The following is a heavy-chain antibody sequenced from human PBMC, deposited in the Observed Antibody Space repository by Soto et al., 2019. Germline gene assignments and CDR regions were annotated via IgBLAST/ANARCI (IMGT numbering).Heavy chain of an antibody. CDR2: ITPGGDNT. CDR1: GFTFTSHA. V-gene: IGHV3-23*01. Sequence: GGSLRLSCAASGFTFTSHAMNWVRQAPGKGLEWVAGITPGGDNTYYADSVKGRFTISRDNSKNTVYLQMNYLRAEDTALYYCAKNGGGTCYSRVDCWGQGTLVTVSS. CDR3: AKNGGGTCYSRVDC. D-gene: IGHD2-15*01. J-gene: IGHJ4*02.